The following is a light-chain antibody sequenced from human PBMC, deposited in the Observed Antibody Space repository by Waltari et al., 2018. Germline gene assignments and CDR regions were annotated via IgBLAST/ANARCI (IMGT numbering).Light chain of an antibody. CDR1: SLRRSY. V-gene: IGLV3-19*01. CDR3: NSRDRGGNYVI. CDR2: GKN. J-gene: IGLJ2*01. Sequence: SSELTQDPAVSVALGQTVRITCPGDSLRRSYASWYHQKPAQAPVLVMYGKNNRPSGIPGRFSGSSSGNTASLTITGAQAEDEADYYCNSRDRGGNYVIFGGGTKLTVL.